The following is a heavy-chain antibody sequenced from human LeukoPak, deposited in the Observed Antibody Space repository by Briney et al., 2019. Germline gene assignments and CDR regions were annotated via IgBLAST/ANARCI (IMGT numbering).Heavy chain of an antibody. J-gene: IGHJ5*02. V-gene: IGHV1-2*02. D-gene: IGHD3-9*01. CDR2: INPNSGGT. CDR3: ARDDVLTGPHSGGGTSEEFDP. Sequence: ASVKVSCKASGYTFSAYYMHWVRQAPGQGLEWMGWINPNSGGTNYAQKFQGRVTMTRDTYINTAYMELSRLRSDDTAVYYCARDDVLTGPHSGGGTSEEFDPWGQGTLVTVSS. CDR1: GYTFSAYY.